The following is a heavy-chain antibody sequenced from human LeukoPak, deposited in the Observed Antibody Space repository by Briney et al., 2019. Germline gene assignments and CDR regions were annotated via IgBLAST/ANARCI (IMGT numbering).Heavy chain of an antibody. V-gene: IGHV3-30*03. D-gene: IGHD3-10*01. CDR1: GFTFSSYG. CDR2: ISYDGSNK. J-gene: IGHJ3*02. CDR3: ARRADLVRGVIGAFDI. Sequence: GGSLRLSCAASGFTFSSYGMHWVRQAPGKGLEWVAVISYDGSNKYYADSVKGRFTISRDNARNSLYLQMNSLRAEDTALYYCARRADLVRGVIGAFDIWGQGTMLTVSS.